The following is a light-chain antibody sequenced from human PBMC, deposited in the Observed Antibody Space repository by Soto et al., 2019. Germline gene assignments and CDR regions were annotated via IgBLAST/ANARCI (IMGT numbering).Light chain of an antibody. CDR3: QEYNSDSGLT. Sequence: DIQMTQSPSTLSASVGDRVTITCRASQSISSWLAWYQQKPGKAPKLLIYTAYNLKSGVPSRFSGSGSGTEFTLTISSLQPDDFATYYCQEYNSDSGLTFGGGTKVEIK. V-gene: IGKV1-5*03. CDR1: QSISSW. J-gene: IGKJ4*01. CDR2: TAY.